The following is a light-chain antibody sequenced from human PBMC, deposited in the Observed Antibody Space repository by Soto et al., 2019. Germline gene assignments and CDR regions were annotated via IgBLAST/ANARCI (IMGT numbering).Light chain of an antibody. CDR3: QQYGSSPFT. V-gene: IGKV3-20*01. CDR2: DTS. Sequence: DIVLTQSPGTLSSSPGERATLSCRASQSVNSNYVAWYQQKPGQPPRLLIYDTSTRATGLPDRFSGSGSGADFTLTISSLEPEDFAVFYCQQYGSSPFTFGPGTKVH. CDR1: QSVNSNY. J-gene: IGKJ3*01.